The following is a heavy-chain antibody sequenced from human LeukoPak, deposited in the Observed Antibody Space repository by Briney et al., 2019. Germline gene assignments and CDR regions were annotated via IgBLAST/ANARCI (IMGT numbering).Heavy chain of an antibody. CDR2: IKSKTDGGTT. D-gene: IGHD6-19*01. CDR3: TTDRYSSGWYPPFAY. V-gene: IGHV3-15*07. J-gene: IGHJ4*02. CDR1: GFTFSNAW. Sequence: GGSLRLSCAASGFTFSNAWMNWVRQAPGKGLEWVGRIKSKTDGGTTDYAAPVKGRFTISIDDSKNTLYLQMNSLKTEDTAVYYCTTDRYSSGWYPPFAYWGQGTLVTVSS.